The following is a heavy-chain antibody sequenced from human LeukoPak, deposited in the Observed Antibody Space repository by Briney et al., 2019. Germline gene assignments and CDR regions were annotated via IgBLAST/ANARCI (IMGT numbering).Heavy chain of an antibody. CDR2: TSSSSSYI. CDR1: GFTFSSYS. J-gene: IGHJ3*02. CDR3: ARDQWLGDAFDI. V-gene: IGHV3-21*01. D-gene: IGHD6-19*01. Sequence: PGGSLRLSCAVSGFTFSSYSMNWVRQAPGKGLEWVSSTSSSSSYIYYADSVKGRFTISRDNAKNSLYLQMNSLRAEDTAVYYCARDQWLGDAFDIWGQGTMVTVSS.